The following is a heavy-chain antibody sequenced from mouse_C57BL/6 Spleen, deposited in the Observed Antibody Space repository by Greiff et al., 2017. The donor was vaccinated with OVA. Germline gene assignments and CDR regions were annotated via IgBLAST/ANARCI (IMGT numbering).Heavy chain of an antibody. Sequence: EVQLVESGGDLVKPGGSLKLSCAASGFTFSSSGMSWVRQTPDKRLEWVATISSGGSYTYYPDSGKGRFTISRDNSKNTLYLQMSSLKSEDTAMYYCARRGSSYDYFDYWGQGTTLTVSS. D-gene: IGHD1-1*01. CDR3: ARRGSSYDYFDY. V-gene: IGHV5-6*01. CDR2: ISSGGSYT. J-gene: IGHJ2*01. CDR1: GFTFSSSG.